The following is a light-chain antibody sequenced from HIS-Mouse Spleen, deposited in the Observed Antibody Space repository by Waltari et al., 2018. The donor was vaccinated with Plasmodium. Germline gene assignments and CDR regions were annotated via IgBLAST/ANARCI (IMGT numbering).Light chain of an antibody. CDR3: CSYAGSSTWV. V-gene: IGLV2-23*01. CDR1: SSPVGSYNL. J-gene: IGLJ3*02. CDR2: EGS. Sequence: QSALTQPASVSWSPGQSITISCTGTSSPVGSYNLVSWYQQHPGKAPKLMIYEGSKRPSGVSNRFSGSKSGNTASLTISGLQAEDEADYYCCSYAGSSTWVFGGGTKLTVL.